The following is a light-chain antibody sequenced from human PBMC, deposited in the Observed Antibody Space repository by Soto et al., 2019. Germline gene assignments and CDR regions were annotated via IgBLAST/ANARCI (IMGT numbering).Light chain of an antibody. Sequence: IQLTLSPSSLSAAVGDRVTITCRTSQNILNHLNWYQQKPGKVPKILIYGASTLHNGVPSRFSAGGSGSLFTLTISNLQPDDFATYYCQQTFNTYFTFGPGT. CDR1: QNILNH. CDR2: GAS. CDR3: QQTFNTYFT. J-gene: IGKJ3*01. V-gene: IGKV1-39*01.